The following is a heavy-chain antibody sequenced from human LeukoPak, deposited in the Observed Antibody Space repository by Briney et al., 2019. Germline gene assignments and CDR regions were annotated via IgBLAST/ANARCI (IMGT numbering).Heavy chain of an antibody. Sequence: GGSLRLSCAASGFTFSSYGMHWVRQAPGKGLEWVAFIRYDGSNKYYADSVKGRFTISRDNAKNTLYLQMNSLRAEDTAVYYCARVYTPYSSGWLGVDYWGQGTLVTVSS. CDR2: IRYDGSNK. J-gene: IGHJ4*02. V-gene: IGHV3-30*02. CDR1: GFTFSSYG. CDR3: ARVYTPYSSGWLGVDY. D-gene: IGHD6-19*01.